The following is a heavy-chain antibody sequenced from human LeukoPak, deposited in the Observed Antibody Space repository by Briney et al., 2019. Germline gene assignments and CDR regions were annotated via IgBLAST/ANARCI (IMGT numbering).Heavy chain of an antibody. J-gene: IGHJ4*02. V-gene: IGHV3-48*01. CDR2: ISASSNTI. Sequence: GGSLRRSCAASGFTFSSYSMNWVRQAPGKGLEWVSYISASSNTIYYADSVKGRFTISRDNAKNSLYLQMNSLRAEDTAVYYCARGDCSGGSCYLSLTAIDYWGQGTLVTVSS. CDR1: GFTFSSYS. CDR3: ARGDCSGGSCYLSLTAIDY. D-gene: IGHD2-15*01.